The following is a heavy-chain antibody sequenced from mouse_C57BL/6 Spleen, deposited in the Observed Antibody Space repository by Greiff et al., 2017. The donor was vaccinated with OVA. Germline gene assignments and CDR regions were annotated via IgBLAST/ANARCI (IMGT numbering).Heavy chain of an antibody. Sequence: QVQLKQPGAELVKPGASVKLSCKASGYTFTSYWMHWVKQRPGQGLEWMGMIHPNSGSTNYNEKFKSKATLTVDKSSSTAYMQLSSLTSEDSAVYYCARDYYYDYWGQGTTLTVSS. CDR2: IHPNSGST. CDR3: ARDYYYDY. V-gene: IGHV1-64*01. D-gene: IGHD1-1*01. J-gene: IGHJ2*01. CDR1: GYTFTSYW.